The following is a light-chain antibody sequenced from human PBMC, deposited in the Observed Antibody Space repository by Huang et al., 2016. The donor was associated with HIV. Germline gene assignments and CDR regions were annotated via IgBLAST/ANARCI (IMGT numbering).Light chain of an antibody. CDR2: GAS. Sequence: EIEMTQSPATLSVSPGARATLSCRASQSVNTDLAWYQKKKGQAPRRLIYGASTRATGIPAKFNGTGSGTEFSLTISNLQSEDFAVYYCQQYNDWPPLTFGGGTEVEL. CDR3: QQYNDWPPLT. CDR1: QSVNTD. V-gene: IGKV3-15*01. J-gene: IGKJ4*01.